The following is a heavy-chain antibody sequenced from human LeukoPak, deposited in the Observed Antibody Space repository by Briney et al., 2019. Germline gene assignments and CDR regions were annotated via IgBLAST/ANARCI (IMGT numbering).Heavy chain of an antibody. CDR2: INAGNGNT. Sequence: ASVKVSCKASGYTFTGYYMHWVRQAPGQGLEWMGWINAGNGNTKYSQEFQDRVTITRDTSASTAYMELSSLRSEDMAVYYCARNRGYCSGGSCTLAAFDIWGQGTMVTVSS. D-gene: IGHD2-15*01. CDR1: GYTFTGYY. J-gene: IGHJ3*02. V-gene: IGHV1-3*03. CDR3: ARNRGYCSGGSCTLAAFDI.